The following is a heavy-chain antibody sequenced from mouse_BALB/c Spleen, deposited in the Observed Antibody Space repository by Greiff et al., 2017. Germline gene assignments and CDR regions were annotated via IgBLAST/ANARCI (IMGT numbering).Heavy chain of an antibody. J-gene: IGHJ4*01. CDR3: ARRYYGNYGAMDY. Sequence: EVQRVESGGGLVKPGGSLKLSCAASGFAFSSYDMSWVRQTPEKRLEWVAYISSGGGSTYYPDTVKGRFTISRDNAKNTLYLQMSSLKSEDTAMYYCARRYYGNYGAMDYWGQGTSVTVSS. CDR1: GFAFSSYD. V-gene: IGHV5-12-1*01. D-gene: IGHD2-1*01. CDR2: ISSGGGST.